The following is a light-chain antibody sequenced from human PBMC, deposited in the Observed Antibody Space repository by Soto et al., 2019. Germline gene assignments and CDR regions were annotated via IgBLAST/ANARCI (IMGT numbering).Light chain of an antibody. CDR3: QHYGNSPT. CDR1: HRVSSY. Sequence: EIVMTQSPATLSVSPGERATLSCRASHRVSSYLAWYQQKPGQAPRLLIFATSTRATGIPARFSGSGSGTEFTLTISSLQSEDFAVYWCQHYGNSPTFGQGTKVQIK. CDR2: ATS. V-gene: IGKV3-15*01. J-gene: IGKJ1*01.